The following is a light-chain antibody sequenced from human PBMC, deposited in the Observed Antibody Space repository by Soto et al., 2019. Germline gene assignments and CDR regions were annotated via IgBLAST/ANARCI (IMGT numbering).Light chain of an antibody. CDR1: QSISGY. V-gene: IGKV1-39*01. CDR3: QHSYSNFPIT. CDR2: DAS. Sequence: DIQVTQSPSSLSASVGDRGTISCRASQSISGYLNWYQQKPGKAPKLLIFDASSLHSGVPSRFSGRGSGSEYPLTISTLQPEDLATYFCQHSYSNFPITFGQGTRLEIK. J-gene: IGKJ5*01.